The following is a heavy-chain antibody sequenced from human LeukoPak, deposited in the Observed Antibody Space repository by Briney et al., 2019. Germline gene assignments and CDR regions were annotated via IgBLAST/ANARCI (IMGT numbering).Heavy chain of an antibody. J-gene: IGHJ4*02. CDR3: ARGPHSIRTRYFDY. D-gene: IGHD3/OR15-3a*01. V-gene: IGHV1-18*01. CDR1: GYTFVRYS. Sequence: ASVKVSCKASGYTFVRYSINWLRQAPGQELEWMGWISAYNGNKNYAQKLQGRVTMTTETSTSTAYMELRSLRSDDTAVYYCARGPHSIRTRYFDYWGQGTLVTVSS. CDR2: ISAYNGNK.